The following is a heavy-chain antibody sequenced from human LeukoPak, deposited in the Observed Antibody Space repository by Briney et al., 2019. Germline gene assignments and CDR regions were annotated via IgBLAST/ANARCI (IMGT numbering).Heavy chain of an antibody. CDR3: AEPEGGYYDIRPD. CDR2: IYSGGST. J-gene: IGHJ4*02. Sequence: GGSLRLSCAASGFTVSSNYMSWVRQAPGKGLEWVSIIYSGGSTYYADSVKGRFTISRDNSKNTLYLQMNSLRAEDTAVYYCAEPEGGYYDIRPDWGQGTLVTVPS. D-gene: IGHD3-22*01. V-gene: IGHV3-53*01. CDR1: GFTVSSNY.